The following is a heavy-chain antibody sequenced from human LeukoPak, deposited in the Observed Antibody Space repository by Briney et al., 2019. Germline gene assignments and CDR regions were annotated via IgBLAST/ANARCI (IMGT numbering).Heavy chain of an antibody. D-gene: IGHD3-3*02. J-gene: IGHJ3*02. CDR1: GFTFSSYG. Sequence: GGSLRLSCAASGFTFSSYGMHWVRRAPGKGLEWVAVIWYDGSNKYYADSVKGRFTISRDNSKNTLYLQMNSLRAEDTAVYYCAKDLGISPIWGQGTMVTVSS. V-gene: IGHV3-33*06. CDR3: AKDLGISPI. CDR2: IWYDGSNK.